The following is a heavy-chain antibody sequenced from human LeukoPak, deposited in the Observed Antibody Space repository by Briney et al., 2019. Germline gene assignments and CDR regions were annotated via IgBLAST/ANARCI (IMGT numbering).Heavy chain of an antibody. CDR2: IYTTRAT. Sequence: SSETLSLTCTVSGGSISTYYWSWIRQPAGKGLEWIGHIYTTRATHYNPSLKSRVTISVDTSRNQFSLKLDSMTAADTAVYYCARVRGHIFGLDSWGQGTLVTVSS. CDR1: GGSISTYY. CDR3: ARVRGHIFGLDS. D-gene: IGHD5-18*01. V-gene: IGHV4-4*07. J-gene: IGHJ5*02.